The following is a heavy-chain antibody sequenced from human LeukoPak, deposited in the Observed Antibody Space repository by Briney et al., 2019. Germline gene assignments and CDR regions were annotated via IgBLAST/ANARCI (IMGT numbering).Heavy chain of an antibody. CDR2: ISSYNGNT. D-gene: IGHD3-9*01. Sequence: GASVKVSCKASGYTFTSYGISWVRQAPGQGLEWMGGISSYNGNTNYAQKLQGRVTMTTDTSTSTAYMELRSLRSDDTAVYYCARVARGYDILTGYYYYMDVWGKGTTVTVS. CDR3: ARVARGYDILTGYYYYMDV. V-gene: IGHV1-18*01. J-gene: IGHJ6*03. CDR1: GYTFTSYG.